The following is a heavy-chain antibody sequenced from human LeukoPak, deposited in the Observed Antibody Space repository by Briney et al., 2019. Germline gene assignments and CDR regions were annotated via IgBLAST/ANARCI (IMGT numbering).Heavy chain of an antibody. CDR3: AKTSFRSGAFDI. Sequence: GGSLRLSCAASGFTFDDYAMHWVRQAPGKGLEWDSLISWDGGSTYYADSVKGRFTISRDNSKNSLYLQMNSLRAEDTALYYCAKTSFRSGAFDIWGQGTMVTVSS. J-gene: IGHJ3*02. V-gene: IGHV3-43D*03. CDR2: ISWDGGST. CDR1: GFTFDDYA. D-gene: IGHD3-10*01.